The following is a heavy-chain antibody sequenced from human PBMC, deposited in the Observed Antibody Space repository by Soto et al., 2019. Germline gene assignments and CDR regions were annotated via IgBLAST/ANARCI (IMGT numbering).Heavy chain of an antibody. CDR1: GFSLTTTEVA. CDR2: IYWDDDK. D-gene: IGHD3-16*01. CDR3: AHIPNYYQYDWFDP. V-gene: IGHV2-5*02. J-gene: IGHJ5*02. Sequence: SGPTLVNPTQSLTLTCSFSGFSLTTTEVAVGWIRQPPGKALEWLALIYWDDDKRYSPSLKSSLTITKDTAKNQVVLTMTNVDPVDTATYYCAHIPNYYQYDWFDPWGQGTLVTVSS.